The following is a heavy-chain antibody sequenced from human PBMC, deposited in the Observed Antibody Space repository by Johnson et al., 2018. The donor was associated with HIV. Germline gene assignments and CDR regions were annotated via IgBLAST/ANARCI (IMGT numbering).Heavy chain of an antibody. J-gene: IGHJ3*01. CDR3: ARGGLGYQNFHDPFDV. Sequence: VQLVESGGGLVKPGGSLRLSCAASGFTFSNAWMSWVRQAPGKGLEWVGRITSNTDGGTTDYAAPVKGRFTISRDNAKNSLYLQMNSLRPEDTALYYCARGGLGYQNFHDPFDVWGQGTMVTVSS. V-gene: IGHV3-15*05. D-gene: IGHD3-16*02. CDR1: GFTFSNAW. CDR2: ITSNTDGGTT.